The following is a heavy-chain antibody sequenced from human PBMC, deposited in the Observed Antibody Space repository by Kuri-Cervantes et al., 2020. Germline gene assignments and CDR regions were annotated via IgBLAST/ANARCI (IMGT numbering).Heavy chain of an antibody. D-gene: IGHD6-13*01. V-gene: IGHV1-46*01. CDR2: INPSGGST. CDR1: VYTFTSYY. Sequence: ASVKVSCKASVYTFTSYYMRWVRQAPGKGLEWMGIINPSGGSTGYAQKFQGRVTMTRDTSTSTVYMELSSLRSEDTAVYYCARRRGIAVDYWGQGTLVTVSS. CDR3: ARRRGIAVDY. J-gene: IGHJ4*02.